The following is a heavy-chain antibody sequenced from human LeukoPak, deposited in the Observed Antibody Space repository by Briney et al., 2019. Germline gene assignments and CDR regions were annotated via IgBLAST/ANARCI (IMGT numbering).Heavy chain of an antibody. J-gene: IGHJ5*02. CDR2: ISRSGSTR. Sequence: GGSLRLSCTASGFIFSDYSMNWVRQTPGKGLEWISYISRSGSTRHDADSVKGRFTISRDNSKNTLYLQMNSLRAEDTAVYYCAKDSYDFWSGGFDPWGQGTLVTVSS. V-gene: IGHV3-48*01. CDR3: AKDSYDFWSGGFDP. D-gene: IGHD3-3*01. CDR1: GFIFSDYS.